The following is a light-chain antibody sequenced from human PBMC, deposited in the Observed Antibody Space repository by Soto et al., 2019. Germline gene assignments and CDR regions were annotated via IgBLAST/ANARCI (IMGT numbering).Light chain of an antibody. J-gene: IGKJ2*01. V-gene: IGKV1-39*01. CDR1: QGISTY. Sequence: DIQMTQSPSSLSASVGDRVTITCRASQGISTYLVWYQQRQGRAPKLLIYAASSLLSGVPSRFSGSGSGTDFTLTISSLQPEDFATYYCQQSYRTLYTFGQGTKLETK. CDR3: QQSYRTLYT. CDR2: AAS.